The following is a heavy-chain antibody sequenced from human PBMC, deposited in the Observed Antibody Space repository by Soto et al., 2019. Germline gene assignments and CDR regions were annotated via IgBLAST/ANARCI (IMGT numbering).Heavy chain of an antibody. Sequence: QVQLVESVGGVVQPGRSLRLSCAASGFTFSSYAMHWVRQAPGKGLEWVAVISYDGSNKYYADSVKGRFTISRDNSKNTLYLQMNSLRAEDTAVYYCARERELSHYYGMDVWGQGTTVTVSS. J-gene: IGHJ6*02. V-gene: IGHV3-30-3*01. CDR2: ISYDGSNK. CDR3: ARERELSHYYGMDV. D-gene: IGHD3-16*02. CDR1: GFTFSSYA.